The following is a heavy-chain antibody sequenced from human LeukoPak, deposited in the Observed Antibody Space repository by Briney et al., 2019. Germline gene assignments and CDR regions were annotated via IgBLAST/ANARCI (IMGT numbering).Heavy chain of an antibody. Sequence: GESLKISCKGSGYSFISYWIGWVRQVPGKGLEWMGIIYPGDSDIRYSPSFQGQVTISADKSISTAYLEWNSLKASDTAMYYCARRGSNGYRDRIDYWGQGTLVTVSS. CDR2: IYPGDSDI. V-gene: IGHV5-51*01. J-gene: IGHJ4*02. CDR1: GYSFISYW. D-gene: IGHD3-16*01. CDR3: ARRGSNGYRDRIDY.